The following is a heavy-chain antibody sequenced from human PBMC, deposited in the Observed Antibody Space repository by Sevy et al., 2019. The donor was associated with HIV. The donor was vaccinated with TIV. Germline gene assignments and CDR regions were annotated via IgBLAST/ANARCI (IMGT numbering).Heavy chain of an antibody. V-gene: IGHV1-69*13. J-gene: IGHJ4*02. CDR3: ARSMSWYASFDY. Sequence: ASVKVSCKASGRTFSSYAFSWVRQAPGQGLEWMGGIIPMFVTANYVQTFQGRVTITADESTSTAYMELSSLRSEDTAVYYCARSMSWYASFDYWGQGTLVTVSS. D-gene: IGHD6-13*01. CDR2: IIPMFVTA. CDR1: GRTFSSYA.